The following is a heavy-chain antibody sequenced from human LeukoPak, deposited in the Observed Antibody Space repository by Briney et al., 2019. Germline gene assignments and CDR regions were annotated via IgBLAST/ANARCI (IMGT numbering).Heavy chain of an antibody. Sequence: SETLSLTCAVYGGSFSGYYWSWIRQPPGKGLEWIGYIYYSGSTNYNPSLKSRVTISVDTSKNQFSLKLSSVTAADTAVYYCARASTMVRGVMRYMDVWGKGTTVTISS. CDR2: IYYSGST. CDR3: ARASTMVRGVMRYMDV. J-gene: IGHJ6*03. CDR1: GGSFSGYY. V-gene: IGHV4-59*01. D-gene: IGHD3-10*01.